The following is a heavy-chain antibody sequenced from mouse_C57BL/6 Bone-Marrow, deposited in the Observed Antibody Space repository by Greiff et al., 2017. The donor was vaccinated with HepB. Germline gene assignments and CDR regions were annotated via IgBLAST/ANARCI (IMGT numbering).Heavy chain of an antibody. CDR3: ARDYGSSFHDWYFDV. CDR1: GYTFISYW. Sequence: VQLQQSGAELVRPGSSVKLSCKASGYTFISYWMDWVKQRPGQGLEWIGNIYPSDSETHYNQKFKDKATLTVDKSSSTAYMQLSSLTSEDSAVYYCARDYGSSFHDWYFDVWGTGTTVTVSS. CDR2: IYPSDSET. D-gene: IGHD1-1*01. J-gene: IGHJ1*03. V-gene: IGHV1-61*01.